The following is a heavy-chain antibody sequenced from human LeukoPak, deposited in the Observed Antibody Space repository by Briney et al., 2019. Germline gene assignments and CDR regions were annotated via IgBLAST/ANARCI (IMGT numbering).Heavy chain of an antibody. CDR3: GGGGFVWGSHLDS. J-gene: IGHJ5*01. CDR2: MNPNSGDT. Sequence: ASVKVSCKASGYTFTSYDINWVRQATGQGLEWMGWMNPNSGDTGYVQKFQGRVTMTRSTSISTAYMELSSLRSEATAIYYCGGGGFVWGSHLDSWGREPLSPSPQ. D-gene: IGHD3-16*01. CDR1: GYTFTSYD. V-gene: IGHV1-8*01.